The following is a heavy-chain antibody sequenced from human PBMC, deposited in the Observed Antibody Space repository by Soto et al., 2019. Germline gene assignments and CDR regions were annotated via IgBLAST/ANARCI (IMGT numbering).Heavy chain of an antibody. CDR1: GFTFSSYA. CDR3: ARIMSGSFYAVFDY. D-gene: IGHD1-26*01. J-gene: IGHJ4*02. V-gene: IGHV3-23*01. CDR2: ISGSGGST. Sequence: PGGSLRLSCAASGFTFSSYAMSWVRQAPGKGLEWVSAISGSGGSTYYADSVKGRFTISRDNSKNTMYLQLNSLRGEDTAVYYCARIMSGSFYAVFDYWGQGTLVTFSS.